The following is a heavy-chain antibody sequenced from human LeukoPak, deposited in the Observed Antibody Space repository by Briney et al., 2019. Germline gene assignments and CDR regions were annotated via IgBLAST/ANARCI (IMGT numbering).Heavy chain of an antibody. V-gene: IGHV4-39*07. CDR3: ARDAPGIAAAATLKAFDI. CDR2: THYSGNT. CDR1: GDAVSSTNYY. D-gene: IGHD6-13*01. Sequence: SETLSLTCVVSGDAVSSTNYYWGWIRQPPGKGLEWIGTTHYSGNTYYNPSLKSRVTISLDTSKNQFSLRLNSVTAADTAVYYCARDAPGIAAAATLKAFDIWGQGTMVTVSS. J-gene: IGHJ3*02.